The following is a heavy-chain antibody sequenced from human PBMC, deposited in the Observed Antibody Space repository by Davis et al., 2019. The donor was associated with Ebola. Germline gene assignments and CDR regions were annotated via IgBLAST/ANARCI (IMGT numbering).Heavy chain of an antibody. D-gene: IGHD2-15*01. CDR1: GFTFSSYD. CDR3: ARSRGRAGGGSRYGMDV. Sequence: GESLKISCAASGFTFSSYDMHWVRQATGKGLEWVSAIGTAGDTYYPGSVKGRFTISRENAKNSLYLQMNSLRAGDTAVYYCARSRGRAGGGSRYGMDVWGKGTTVTVSS. J-gene: IGHJ6*04. CDR2: IGTAGDT. V-gene: IGHV3-13*01.